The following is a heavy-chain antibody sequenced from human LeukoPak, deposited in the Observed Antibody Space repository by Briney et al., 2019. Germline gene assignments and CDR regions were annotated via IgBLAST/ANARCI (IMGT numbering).Heavy chain of an antibody. CDR3: ARDGLAYYYGSGSYAGDYFDY. CDR1: GYTFTNYD. CDR2: MNPNSGST. V-gene: IGHV1-8*03. J-gene: IGHJ4*02. D-gene: IGHD3-10*01. Sequence: ASVKVSCKASGYTFTNYDINWVRQATGQGLEWMGWMNPNSGSTAYAQKFQGRVTITRNTSISTAYMELSSLRSEDTAVYYCARDGLAYYYGSGSYAGDYFDYWGQGTLVTVSS.